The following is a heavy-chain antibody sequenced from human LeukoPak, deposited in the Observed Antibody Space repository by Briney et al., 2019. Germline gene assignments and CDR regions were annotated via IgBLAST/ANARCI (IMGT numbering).Heavy chain of an antibody. V-gene: IGHV3-7*01. Sequence: GGSLRLSCAASGFTFSSYWMTWVRQAPGKGLEWVANIKQDGSEKYYVDSVKGRFTISRDNAKNSLYMQMNSLRAEDTAVYYCARLRDLYYYYYMDVWGKGTTVTISS. D-gene: IGHD3-3*01. CDR2: IKQDGSEK. CDR1: GFTFSSYW. CDR3: ARLRDLYYYYYMDV. J-gene: IGHJ6*03.